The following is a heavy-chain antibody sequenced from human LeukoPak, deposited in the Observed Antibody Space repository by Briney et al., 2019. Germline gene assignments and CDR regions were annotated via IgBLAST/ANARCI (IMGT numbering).Heavy chain of an antibody. CDR2: IWYDGSNK. J-gene: IGHJ4*02. D-gene: IGHD1-26*01. CDR1: GFTFSSYG. CDR3: AKLVGATVVVDY. Sequence: PGGSLRLSCAASGFTFSSYGMHWVRQAPGKGLEWVAVIWYDGSNKYYADSVKGRFTISRDNSKNTLYLQMNSLRAEDTAVYYCAKLVGATVVVDYWGQGTLVTVSS. V-gene: IGHV3-30*02.